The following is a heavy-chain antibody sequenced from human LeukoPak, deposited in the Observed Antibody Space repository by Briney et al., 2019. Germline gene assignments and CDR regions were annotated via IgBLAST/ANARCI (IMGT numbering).Heavy chain of an antibody. D-gene: IGHD4-11*01. V-gene: IGHV4-34*01. CDR1: GGSFSGYY. CDR3: ASLLMTPVTVG. CDR2: INHSGST. J-gene: IGHJ4*02. Sequence: PSETLSLTCAVYGGSFSGYYWSWIRQPPGKGLEWIGEINHSGSTNYNPSLKSRVTISVDTPKNQFSLKLSSVTAADTAVYYCASLLMTPVTVGWGQGTLVTVSS.